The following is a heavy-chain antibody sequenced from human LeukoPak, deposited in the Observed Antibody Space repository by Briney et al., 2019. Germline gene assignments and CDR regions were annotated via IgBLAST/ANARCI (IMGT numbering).Heavy chain of an antibody. D-gene: IGHD4-23*01. CDR1: GFTFSNYN. CDR2: ISSSSSYI. Sequence: GGSLRLSCAASGFTFSNYNMHWVRQAPGKGLEWVSSISSSSSYIYYADSVKGRFTISRDNAKNSLYLQMTSLRAEDTAVYYCARTGITVAPPFDHWGQGTLVTVSS. J-gene: IGHJ4*02. V-gene: IGHV3-21*01. CDR3: ARTGITVAPPFDH.